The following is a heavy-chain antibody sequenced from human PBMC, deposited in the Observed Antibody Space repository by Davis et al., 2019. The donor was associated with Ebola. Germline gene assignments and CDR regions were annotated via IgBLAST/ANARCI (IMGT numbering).Heavy chain of an antibody. V-gene: IGHV1-46*01. Sequence: ASVKVSCKASGYTFTSYYMHWMRQAPGQGFEWMGIINPSDGRTSYAQKFQGRVTMTRDTSTSTVYVELSSLRSEDTAVYYCARDEYSGSYYAVWGQGTLVTVSS. CDR1: GYTFTSYY. D-gene: IGHD3-10*01. CDR3: ARDEYSGSYYAV. J-gene: IGHJ4*02. CDR2: INPSDGRT.